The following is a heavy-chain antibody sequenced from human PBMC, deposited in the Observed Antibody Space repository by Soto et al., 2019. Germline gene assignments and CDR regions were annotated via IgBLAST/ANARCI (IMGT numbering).Heavy chain of an antibody. Sequence: PVGSLRLSCVASGITFGGRAMSWVRQAPGEGLEWVSSITDTGGDTKYADSVRGRFTISRDNSKNTLYLLMSRLRAEDSALYFCARGSEESYPGSRIFDLWGRGTLVTVSS. CDR2: ITDTGGDT. CDR1: GITFGGRA. J-gene: IGHJ4*02. V-gene: IGHV3-23*01. CDR3: ARGSEESYPGSRIFDL. D-gene: IGHD3-10*01.